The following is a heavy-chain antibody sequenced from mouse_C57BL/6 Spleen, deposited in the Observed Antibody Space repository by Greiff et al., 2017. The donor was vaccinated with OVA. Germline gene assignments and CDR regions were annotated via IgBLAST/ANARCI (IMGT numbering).Heavy chain of an antibody. J-gene: IGHJ4*01. V-gene: IGHV1-82*01. Sequence: VQGVESGPELVKPGASVKISCKASGYAFSSSWMNWVKQRPGKGLEWIGRIYPGDGDTNYNGKFKGKATLTADKSSSTAYMQLSSLTSEDSAVYFCARGARGDAMDYWGQGTSVTVSS. CDR1: GYAFSSSW. CDR3: ARGARGDAMDY. CDR2: IYPGDGDT.